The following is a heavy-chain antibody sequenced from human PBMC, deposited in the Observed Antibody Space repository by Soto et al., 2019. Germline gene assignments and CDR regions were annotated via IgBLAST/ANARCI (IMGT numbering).Heavy chain of an antibody. D-gene: IGHD3-3*01. CDR2: VDPSDSYT. CDR1: GGTFSSYA. V-gene: IGHV5-10-1*01. J-gene: IGHJ4*02. Sequence: ASVKVSCKASGGTFSSYAISWVRQMPGKGLDWMGRVDPSDSYTNYSPSFQGHVTISADKSINTAFLQWSSLKASDTAMYYCARHIKEHLGDRFLEWPFGYWGQGTLVTVSS. CDR3: ARHIKEHLGDRFLEWPFGY.